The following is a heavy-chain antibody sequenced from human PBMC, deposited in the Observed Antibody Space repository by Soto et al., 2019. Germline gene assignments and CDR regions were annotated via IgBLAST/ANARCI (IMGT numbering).Heavy chain of an antibody. CDR1: GFTFSSYA. V-gene: IGHV3-23*01. J-gene: IGHJ3*02. CDR3: AKDRALSPLGGYPQDAFDI. CDR2: ISGSGGST. Sequence: GGSLRLSCAASGFTFSSYAMSWVRQAPGKGLEWVSAISGSGGSTYYADSVKGRFTISRDNSKNTLYLQMNSLRAEDTAIYYCAKDRALSPLGGYPQDAFDIWGQGTMVTVSS. D-gene: IGHD3-22*01.